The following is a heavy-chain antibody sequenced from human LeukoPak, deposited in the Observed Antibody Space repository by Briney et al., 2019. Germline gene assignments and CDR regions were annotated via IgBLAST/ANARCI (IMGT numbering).Heavy chain of an antibody. D-gene: IGHD3-10*01. CDR1: GFTVSRKY. J-gene: IGHJ6*03. V-gene: IGHV3-66*01. CDR3: ARVRVLITGSGSHPYMDV. Sequence: GGSLRLSCAASGFTVSRKYMSWVRQAPGKGLEWVSVIYSGGSTYYADSVKGRFTISRDNSKNTLYLQMNSLRAEDTAVYYCARVRVLITGSGSHPYMDVWGKGTTVTISS. CDR2: IYSGGST.